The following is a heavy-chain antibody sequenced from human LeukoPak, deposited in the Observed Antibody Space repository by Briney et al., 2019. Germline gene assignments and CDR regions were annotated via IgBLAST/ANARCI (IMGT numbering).Heavy chain of an antibody. CDR2: TYYRSKWYN. CDR1: GDSVSSNTVG. CDR3: AKWGYSGGWYFDY. Sequence: SQTLSLTCAISGDSVSSNTVGWHWIRQSPSRGLEWLGRTYYRSKWYNDYATSVKGRITISSDTSKNQFSLQLNSVTPEDTAVYYCAKWGYSGGWYFDYWGQGTLVTVSS. V-gene: IGHV6-1*01. J-gene: IGHJ4*02. D-gene: IGHD6-19*01.